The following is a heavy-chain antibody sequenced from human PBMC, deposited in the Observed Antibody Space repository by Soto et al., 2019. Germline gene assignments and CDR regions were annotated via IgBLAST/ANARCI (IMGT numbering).Heavy chain of an antibody. CDR3: AKAGVIVVVPADYNG. J-gene: IGHJ4*02. CDR2: ISGSGGST. Sequence: EVQLLESGGGLVQPGGSLRLSCAASGFTFSSYAMSWVRQAPGKGLEWVSAISGSGGSTYYADSVKGRFTISSDNSKKPLDLQMNSLRAEDTAVYYCAKAGVIVVVPADYNGWGQGTLVTVSS. CDR1: GFTFSSYA. V-gene: IGHV3-23*01. D-gene: IGHD2-2*01.